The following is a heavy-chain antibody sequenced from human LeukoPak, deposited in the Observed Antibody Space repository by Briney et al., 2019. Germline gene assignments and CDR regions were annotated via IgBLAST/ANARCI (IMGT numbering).Heavy chain of an antibody. Sequence: GGSLRLSCAASGFTFSSYSMNCVRQAPGKGLECVSSISSSSSYIYYADSVKGRFTISRDNAKNSLYLQMNSLRAEDTAVYYCARADEYSSSWYYFDYWGQGTLVTVSS. CDR1: GFTFSSYS. CDR2: ISSSSSYI. V-gene: IGHV3-21*01. CDR3: ARADEYSSSWYYFDY. D-gene: IGHD6-13*01. J-gene: IGHJ4*02.